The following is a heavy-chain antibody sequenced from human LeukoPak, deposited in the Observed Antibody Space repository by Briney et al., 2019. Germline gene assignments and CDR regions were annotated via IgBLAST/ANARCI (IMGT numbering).Heavy chain of an antibody. J-gene: IGHJ3*01. D-gene: IGHD4-17*01. CDR1: VFTFSSEI. CDR3: ARGLGDYDAFDV. V-gene: IGHV3-21*01. CDR2: ISGGGSYI. Sequence: GEALRPSFSVSVFTFSSEIRNWFREAPGRVLKGVSSISGGGSYIFYADSVEGRFSVSRDNAKNSVFLQMNSLRAEDTAVYYCARGLGDYDAFDVWGHGTRVTVAS.